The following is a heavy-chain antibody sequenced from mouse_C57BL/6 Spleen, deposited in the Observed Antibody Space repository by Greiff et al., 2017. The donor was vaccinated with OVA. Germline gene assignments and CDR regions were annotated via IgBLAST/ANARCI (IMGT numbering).Heavy chain of an antibody. J-gene: IGHJ2*01. CDR2: ISSGGSYS. V-gene: IGHV5-6*02. Sequence: DVMLVESGGDLVKPGGSLKLSCAASGFTFSSYGMSWVRQTPDKRLEWVATISSGGSYSYYPDSVKGRFTISSDNAKNTLYRQMSSLKSEDTAMYYCARHEGFDYWGKGPTLTVSS. CDR3: ARHEGFDY. CDR1: GFTFSSYG.